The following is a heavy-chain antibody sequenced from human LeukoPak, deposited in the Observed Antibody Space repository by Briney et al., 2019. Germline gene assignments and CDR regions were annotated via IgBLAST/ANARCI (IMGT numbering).Heavy chain of an antibody. J-gene: IGHJ4*02. V-gene: IGHV3-21*01. D-gene: IGHD4-17*01. CDR3: ARGYSLDYGDYFDY. CDR1: GLPFENYS. Sequence: GGSLRLSCTASGLPFENYSLAWVRQAPGKGLEWVSSISSGSSYMYYTDLVKGRFTISRDNAQKSVYLQMNSLRAEDTAIYYCARGYSLDYGDYFDYWGQGTLVTVSS. CDR2: ISSGSSYM.